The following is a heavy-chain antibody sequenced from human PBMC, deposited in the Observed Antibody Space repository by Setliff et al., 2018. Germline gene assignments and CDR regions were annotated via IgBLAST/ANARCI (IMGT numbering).Heavy chain of an antibody. CDR1: GGSFSGYY. V-gene: IGHV4-34*01. CDR3: ARDLASSSDRFIGGWFDP. D-gene: IGHD6-13*01. CDR2: IYYSGST. J-gene: IGHJ5*02. Sequence: SEPLSLTCAVYGGSFSGYYWSWIRQPLGKGREWIGSIYYSGSTYYNPSLKSRVTISVDTSKNQLSLKLRSVTAADTAVYYCARDLASSSDRFIGGWFDPWGQGTLVTVS.